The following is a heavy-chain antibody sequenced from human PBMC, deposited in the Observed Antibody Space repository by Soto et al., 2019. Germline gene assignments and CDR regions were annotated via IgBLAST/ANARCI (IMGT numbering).Heavy chain of an antibody. Sequence: EVQLLESGGGLLQPGGSLRLSCAASGFTFRSYAMGWVRQAPGKGLEWVSGISNSGGRTYYTEAVKGRFTISRDNSKNTLYLQMNSLRAEDTALYYCAKDNGPPGTSDWYFDFWGRGTLVSVSS. D-gene: IGHD2-8*01. V-gene: IGHV3-23*01. J-gene: IGHJ2*01. CDR1: GFTFRSYA. CDR2: ISNSGGRT. CDR3: AKDNGPPGTSDWYFDF.